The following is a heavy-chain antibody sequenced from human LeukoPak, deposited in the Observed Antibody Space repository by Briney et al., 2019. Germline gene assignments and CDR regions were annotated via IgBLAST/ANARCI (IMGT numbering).Heavy chain of an antibody. J-gene: IGHJ5*02. Sequence: GGSLRLSCAASGFTFSSYAMSWVRQAPGKGLEWVSAISGSGGSTYYADSVKGRFTISRDNAKNSLYLQMNSLRAEDTAVYYCARGITIFGGGNALASPWGQGTLVTVSS. CDR1: GFTFSSYA. CDR2: ISGSGGST. CDR3: ARGITIFGGGNALASP. V-gene: IGHV3-23*01. D-gene: IGHD3-3*01.